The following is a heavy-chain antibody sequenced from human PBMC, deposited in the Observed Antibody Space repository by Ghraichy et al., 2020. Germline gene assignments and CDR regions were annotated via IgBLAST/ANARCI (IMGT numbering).Heavy chain of an antibody. CDR3: AKGRAGFDY. CDR1: GFTFTDYA. J-gene: IGHJ4*02. Sequence: GGSLRLSCAASGFTFTDYAMSWVRQVAGKGLEWVSAISGSGGATYYADSVKGRFTISRDNSKNTIYLQMNSLRAEDTAIYYCAKGRAGFDYWGQGTLVTAPS. V-gene: IGHV3-23*01. CDR2: ISGSGGAT.